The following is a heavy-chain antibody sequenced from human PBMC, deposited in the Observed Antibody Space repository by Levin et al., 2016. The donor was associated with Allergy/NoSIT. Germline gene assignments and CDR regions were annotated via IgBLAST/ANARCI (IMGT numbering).Heavy chain of an antibody. CDR3: VREYVATLPFDY. Sequence: GESLKISCAASGFSFSYYNMNWVRQAPGKGLEWVSSISSGSSKIYYADSVKGRFTISRDNDKNSLYLQMNGLRAEDTAVYYCVREYVATLPFDYWGQGSQVTVSS. CDR2: ISSGSSKI. J-gene: IGHJ4*02. D-gene: IGHD5-12*01. V-gene: IGHV3-21*01. CDR1: GFSFSYYN.